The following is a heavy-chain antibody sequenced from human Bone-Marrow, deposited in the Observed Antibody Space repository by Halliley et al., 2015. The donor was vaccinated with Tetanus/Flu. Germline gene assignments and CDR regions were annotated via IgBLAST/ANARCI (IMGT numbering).Heavy chain of an antibody. V-gene: IGHV4-30-2*01. CDR2: IYDSGST. CDR3: ARAVHLGNEYYFDY. D-gene: IGHD7-27*01. J-gene: IGHJ4*02. Sequence: TLSLTCAVSGVSISSGDYSWSWIRQPPGKGLEWLGYIYDSGSTYYNPSPKSRVTMSVDRSKNQFSLRLSSVTAADTAVYFCARAVHLGNEYYFDYWGQGSLVTVSA. CDR1: GVSISSGDYS.